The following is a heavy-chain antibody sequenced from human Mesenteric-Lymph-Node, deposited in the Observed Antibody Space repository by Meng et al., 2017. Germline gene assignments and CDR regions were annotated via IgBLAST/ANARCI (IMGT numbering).Heavy chain of an antibody. V-gene: IGHV1-2*02. Sequence: ASVKVSCKASGYTFTGYYMHWVRQAPGQGLEWMGWINPNSGGTNYAQKFQGRVTMTRDTSISTAYMELSRLRSGDTAVCYCARGPLLLWFGELPHDPFFDYWGQGTLVTVSS. D-gene: IGHD3-10*01. CDR3: ARGPLLLWFGELPHDPFFDY. CDR2: INPNSGGT. J-gene: IGHJ4*02. CDR1: GYTFTGYY.